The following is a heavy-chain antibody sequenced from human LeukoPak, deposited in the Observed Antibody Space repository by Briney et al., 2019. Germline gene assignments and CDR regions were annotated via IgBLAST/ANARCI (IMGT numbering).Heavy chain of an antibody. CDR1: GFTFSSYA. V-gene: IGHV3-23*01. J-gene: IGHJ4*02. D-gene: IGHD6-19*01. Sequence: GGSLRLSCAASGFTFSSYAMSWVRQAPGKGLEWVSAISGSGGSTYYADSVKGRFTISRDNSKNTLYLQMNSLRAEDTAVYYCAATPLAVAGHRGDYWGQGTLVTVSS. CDR2: ISGSGGST. CDR3: AATPLAVAGHRGDY.